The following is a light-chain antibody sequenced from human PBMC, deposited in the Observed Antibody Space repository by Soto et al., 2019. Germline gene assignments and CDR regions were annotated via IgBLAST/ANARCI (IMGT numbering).Light chain of an antibody. J-gene: IGKJ2*02. Sequence: DIQMTQSPSTLSASVGDRVTITCRASKSISTWLAWYEQKPGKAPKLLIYKASSVESGVPSRFSGSGSGTEFTLTISSLQPDVCATYYCQQYETYCTFGQGTKLEIK. CDR1: KSISTW. CDR2: KAS. V-gene: IGKV1-5*03. CDR3: QQYETYCT.